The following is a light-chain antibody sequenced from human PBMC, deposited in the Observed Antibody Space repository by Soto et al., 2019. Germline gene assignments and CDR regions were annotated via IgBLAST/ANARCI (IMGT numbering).Light chain of an antibody. CDR1: SSDVGGYNY. Sequence: QSALTQPPSASGSPGQSVTISCTGTSSDVGGYNYVSWYQQHPGKAPKLMIYEVSERPSGVPDRFPGSKSSNTASLTVSGLQAEDEADYYCSSYAGSNNFVFGTGTKLTVL. V-gene: IGLV2-8*01. J-gene: IGLJ1*01. CDR2: EVS. CDR3: SSYAGSNNFV.